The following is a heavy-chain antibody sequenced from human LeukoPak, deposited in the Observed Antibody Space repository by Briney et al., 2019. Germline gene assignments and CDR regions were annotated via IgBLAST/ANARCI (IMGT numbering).Heavy chain of an antibody. CDR2: TRNKANSYTT. V-gene: IGHV3-72*01. CDR3: ARVYYDSSGSKIDY. J-gene: IGHJ4*02. CDR1: GFTFSDHY. Sequence: WGSLRLSCAASGFTFSDHYMDWVRQAPGKGLEWVGRTRNKANSYTTEYAASVKGRFTISRDDSKNSLYLQMNSLKTEDTAVYYCARVYYDSSGSKIDYWGQGTLVTVSS. D-gene: IGHD3-22*01.